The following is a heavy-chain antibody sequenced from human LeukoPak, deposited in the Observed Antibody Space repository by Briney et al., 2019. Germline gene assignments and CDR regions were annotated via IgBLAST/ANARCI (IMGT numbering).Heavy chain of an antibody. CDR1: GGSISSGSYY. D-gene: IGHD2-2*01. Sequence: PSQTLSLTCTVSGGSISSGSYYWSWIRQPAGKGLEWIGRIYTSGSTNYNPSLKSRVTISVDTSKNQFSLKLSSVTAADTAVYYCARVGRVPAAIGVYYYYYYMDVWGKGATVTVSS. V-gene: IGHV4-61*02. J-gene: IGHJ6*03. CDR3: ARVGRVPAAIGVYYYYYYMDV. CDR2: IYTSGST.